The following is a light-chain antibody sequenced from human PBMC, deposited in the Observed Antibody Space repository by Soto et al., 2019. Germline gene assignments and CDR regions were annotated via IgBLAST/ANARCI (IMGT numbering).Light chain of an antibody. V-gene: IGKV3-20*01. CDR3: QQYDT. CDR1: QSVSSSD. CDR2: SAS. J-gene: IGKJ2*01. Sequence: IVLTQSPGTLSLSPGERATLSCRASQSVSSSDLAWYQQKPGQAPRLLIYSASSRATGIPDRFSGSGSGKDFTLTISRQEPEDFAVYYCQQYDTFGQGNKLEIK.